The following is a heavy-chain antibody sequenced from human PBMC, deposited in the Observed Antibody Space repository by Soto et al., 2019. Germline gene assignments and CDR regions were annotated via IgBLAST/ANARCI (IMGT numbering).Heavy chain of an antibody. D-gene: IGHD1-26*01. CDR3: TRYIGGDYYYYGLDV. CDR1: GFTFSGYW. J-gene: IGHJ6*02. Sequence: GGSLRLSCAASGFTFSGYWITWVRQAPGRGLEWVANIKQDGSEKYYVDSVKGRFTISRDNAKNSLYLQMNSLRAEDTAVYYCTRYIGGDYYYYGLDVWGQGTTVTVSS. V-gene: IGHV3-7*03. CDR2: IKQDGSEK.